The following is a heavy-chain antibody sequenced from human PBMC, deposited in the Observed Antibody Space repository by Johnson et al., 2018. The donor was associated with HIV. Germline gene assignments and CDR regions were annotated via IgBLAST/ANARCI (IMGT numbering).Heavy chain of an antibody. CDR1: GFTFSTYA. V-gene: IGHV3-30-3*01. Sequence: QMQLVESGGGVVQPGRSLRLSCAASGFTFSTYALHWVRQAPGKGLEWVAFISYDGSNKYYEDSVKGRFTISRDDSKNRLYLQMNSLKSEDTAVYYCTTDSEGHVFDIWGQGTMVTVSS. CDR3: TTDSEGHVFDI. CDR2: ISYDGSNK. J-gene: IGHJ3*02.